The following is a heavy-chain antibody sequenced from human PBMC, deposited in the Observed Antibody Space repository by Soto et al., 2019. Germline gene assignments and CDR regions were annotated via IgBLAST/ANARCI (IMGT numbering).Heavy chain of an antibody. V-gene: IGHV3-53*01. D-gene: IGHD4-17*01. J-gene: IGHJ6*02. CDR1: GFTVSTNY. Sequence: PGGFLRLSCAASGFTVSTNYMSWVRQAPGKGLEWVSVLHSGDYTYYADSVKGRFTMSRDNSKNTVYLQMKSLRVEDTAVYYCVRDGIDGDKSGLYYYGMDVWGQGTTVTVSS. CDR3: VRDGIDGDKSGLYYYGMDV. CDR2: LHSGDYT.